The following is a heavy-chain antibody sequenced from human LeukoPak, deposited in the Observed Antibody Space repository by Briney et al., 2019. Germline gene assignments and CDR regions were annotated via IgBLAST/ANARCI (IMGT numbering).Heavy chain of an antibody. CDR1: GFTFSSDW. CDR3: ATDDLKNRGYYNIED. CDR2: INPDGRTT. Sequence: PGGSLRLSCAASGFTFSSDWMHWVRQVPGKGLVWVSRINPDGRTTNYADSVKGRFTISRDNAKNSLFLQMNSLRAEDTAVYFCATDDLKNRGYYNIEDWGQGTLVTVSP. D-gene: IGHD3-22*01. J-gene: IGHJ4*02. V-gene: IGHV3-74*01.